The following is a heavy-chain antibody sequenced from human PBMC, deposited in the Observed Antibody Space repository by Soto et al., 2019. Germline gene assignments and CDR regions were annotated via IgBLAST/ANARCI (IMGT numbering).Heavy chain of an antibody. J-gene: IGHJ5*02. D-gene: IGHD3-22*01. V-gene: IGHV2-70*12. Sequence: SGPTLVNPTQTLTLTCTFSGFSLSTSGMCVSWIRQPPGKALEWLARIDWDDDKYYSTSLKTRLTISKDTSKNQVVLTMTNMDTVDTATYYCAHRDYDSSFPFDPWGQGTLVTVSS. CDR1: GFSLSTSGMC. CDR2: IDWDDDK. CDR3: AHRDYDSSFPFDP.